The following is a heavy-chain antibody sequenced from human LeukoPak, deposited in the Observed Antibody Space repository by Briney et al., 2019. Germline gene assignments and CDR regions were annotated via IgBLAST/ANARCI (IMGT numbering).Heavy chain of an antibody. J-gene: IGHJ2*01. D-gene: IGHD3-10*01. CDR2: IIPILGIA. Sequence: SVKVSCKASGYTFTSYGISWVRQAPGQGLEWMGRIIPILGIANYAQKFQGRVMITADKSTSTAYMELSSLRSEDTAVYYCARERGFGELLAMIWYFDLWGRGTLVTVSS. V-gene: IGHV1-69*04. CDR3: ARERGFGELLAMIWYFDL. CDR1: GYTFTSYG.